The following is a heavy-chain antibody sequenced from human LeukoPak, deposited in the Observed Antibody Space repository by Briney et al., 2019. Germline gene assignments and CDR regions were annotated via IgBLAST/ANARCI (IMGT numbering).Heavy chain of an antibody. CDR3: AKAFTRLRFLDY. Sequence: GGPLRLSCAASGFTFSTYGMHWVRQAPDKGLERVAFIRYEGNEKYYADSVKGRFTISRDNSKNTLYLQMNSLRAEDTAVYYCAKAFTRLRFLDYWGQGTLVTVSS. V-gene: IGHV3-30*02. J-gene: IGHJ4*02. CDR1: GFTFSTYG. CDR2: IRYEGNEK. D-gene: IGHD5-12*01.